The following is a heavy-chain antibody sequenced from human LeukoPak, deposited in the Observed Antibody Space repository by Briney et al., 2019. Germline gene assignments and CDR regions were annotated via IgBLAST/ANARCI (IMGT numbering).Heavy chain of an antibody. CDR3: VRDIGGEHL. CDR2: INNDGSST. V-gene: IGHV3-74*01. CDR1: GYTFGSYW. D-gene: IGHD3-16*01. J-gene: IGHJ4*02. Sequence: GGSLRLSCAASGYTFGSYWMYWVRQAPGKGLVWVSRINNDGSSTIYADSVKGRFTISRDNAKNTLYLQMNSLRDDDTAVYYCVRDIGGEHLWGQGTLVTVSS.